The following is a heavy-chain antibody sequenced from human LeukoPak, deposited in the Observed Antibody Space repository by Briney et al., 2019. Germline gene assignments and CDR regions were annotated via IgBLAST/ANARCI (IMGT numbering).Heavy chain of an antibody. V-gene: IGHV3-49*04. J-gene: IGHJ6*02. CDR3: TRAAYPVLDYYGMDV. CDR1: GFTFSNYA. CDR2: IRSKAYGGTT. D-gene: IGHD3-3*02. Sequence: GGSLRLSCTASGFTFSNYAMSWVRQAPGKGLEWVGFIRSKAYGGTTEYAASVKGRFTISRDDPRGIAYLEMKSLKTEDTAVYYCTRAAYPVLDYYGMDVWGQGTTVTVSS.